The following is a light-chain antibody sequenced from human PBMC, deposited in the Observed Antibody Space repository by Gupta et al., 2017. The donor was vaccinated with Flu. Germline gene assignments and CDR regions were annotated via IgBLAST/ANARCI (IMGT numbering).Light chain of an antibody. J-gene: IGKJ2*01. CDR3: QLYGGSPAYT. CDR2: GAS. V-gene: IGKV3-20*01. Sequence: EIVLTQSPGSLSLSPGERATLSCRASQTVAASFLAWYQQQRGQAPRLLIYGASTRAPGIPDRFSGSESGTDFTLTISRLEPEDFAVYYCQLYGGSPAYTFGQGTKLEI. CDR1: QTVAASF.